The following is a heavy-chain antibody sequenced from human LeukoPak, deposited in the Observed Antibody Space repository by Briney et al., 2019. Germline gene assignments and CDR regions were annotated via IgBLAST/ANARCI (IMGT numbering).Heavy chain of an antibody. V-gene: IGHV3-23*01. CDR3: AKGDEVLGGGVTVDY. Sequence: GGSLRLSCAASGFTFSSYAMSWVRQAPGKGLEWVSAISGSGGSTYYADSVKGRFTISRDNSKNTLYLQKNRLRAEDTAVYFCAKGDEVLGGGVTVDYWGQGTLVTVSS. D-gene: IGHD3-16*01. CDR1: GFTFSSYA. J-gene: IGHJ4*02. CDR2: ISGSGGST.